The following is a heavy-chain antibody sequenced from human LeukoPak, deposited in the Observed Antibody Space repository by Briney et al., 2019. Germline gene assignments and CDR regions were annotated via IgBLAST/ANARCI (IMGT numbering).Heavy chain of an antibody. CDR3: ARHGIAVAPSV. Sequence: SETLSLTCTECGGSVWSYYGSSLRQPPGKGLEWIGYIYYSGSTNYNPSLKSRVTISVDTSKNQFSLKLSSVTAADTAVYYCARHGIAVAPSVWCQGTLVTVSS. J-gene: IGHJ4*02. V-gene: IGHV4-59*02. CDR2: IYYSGST. D-gene: IGHD6-19*01. CDR1: GGSVWSYY.